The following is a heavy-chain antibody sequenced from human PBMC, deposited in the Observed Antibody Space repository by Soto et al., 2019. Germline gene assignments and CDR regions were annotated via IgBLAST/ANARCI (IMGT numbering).Heavy chain of an antibody. CDR2: ISAYNGNT. J-gene: IGHJ3*02. Sequence: ASVKVSCKASGYTFTSYGISWVRQAPGQGLEWMGWISAYNGNTNYAQKLQGRVTMTTDTSTSTAYMELRSLRSDDTAVYYCARDRGVLRFLEWQQDAFDIWGQGTMVTVSS. D-gene: IGHD3-3*01. CDR3: ARDRGVLRFLEWQQDAFDI. CDR1: GYTFTSYG. V-gene: IGHV1-18*01.